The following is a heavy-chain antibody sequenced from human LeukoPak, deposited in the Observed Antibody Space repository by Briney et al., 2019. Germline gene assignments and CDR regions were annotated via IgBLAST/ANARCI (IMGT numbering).Heavy chain of an antibody. J-gene: IGHJ4*02. D-gene: IGHD6-19*01. Sequence: GGSLRLSCAASGFTFSSYGMHWVRQAPPKGLDWVEVISYDGSNKYYADYVKGRFTLSRDNSKNTLYLQMNRLRAEDTAVYYCAKGDSSGWPADWGQGTLVTVPS. CDR1: GFTFSSYG. CDR3: AKGDSSGWPAD. V-gene: IGHV3-30*18. CDR2: ISYDGSNK.